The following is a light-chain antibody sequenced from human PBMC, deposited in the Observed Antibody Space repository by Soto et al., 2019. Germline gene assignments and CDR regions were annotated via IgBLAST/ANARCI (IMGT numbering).Light chain of an antibody. CDR1: SSNIGSNT. CDR2: SNN. V-gene: IGLV1-44*01. J-gene: IGLJ1*01. Sequence: QSVLTQPPSASGTPGQRVTISCSGSSSNIGSNTVNWYQQLPGTAPKLLIYSNNQRPSGVPDRFSGSKSGTSASLAISGLXSEDEADYYCAAWDDSLNGHVFGTGTKVTLL. CDR3: AAWDDSLNGHV.